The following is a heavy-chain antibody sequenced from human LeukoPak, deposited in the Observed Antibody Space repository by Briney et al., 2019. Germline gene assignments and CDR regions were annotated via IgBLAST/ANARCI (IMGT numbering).Heavy chain of an antibody. J-gene: IGHJ5*02. CDR1: GFTFSSYA. Sequence: KTGGSLRLSCAASGFTFSSYAMSWIRQAPGKGLEWVSYISSSGSTIYYADSVKGRFTISRDNAKNSLYLQMNSLRAEDTAVYYCARPSQRVLMVYARLGNWFDPWGQGTLVTVSS. CDR2: ISSSGSTI. V-gene: IGHV3-11*01. CDR3: ARPSQRVLMVYARLGNWFDP. D-gene: IGHD2-8*01.